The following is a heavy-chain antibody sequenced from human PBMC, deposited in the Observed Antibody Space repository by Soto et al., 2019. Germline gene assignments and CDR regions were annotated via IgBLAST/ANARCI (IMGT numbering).Heavy chain of an antibody. Sequence: ASVKVSCKASGGTFSSYGISWVRQAPGQGLEWMGWISAYNGNTNYAQKLQGRVTMTTDTSTSTAYMELRSLRSDDTAVYYCARVKGTTHAFDIWGQGTMVTVSS. CDR1: GGTFSSYG. V-gene: IGHV1-18*01. CDR3: ARVKGTTHAFDI. CDR2: ISAYNGNT. D-gene: IGHD1-7*01. J-gene: IGHJ3*02.